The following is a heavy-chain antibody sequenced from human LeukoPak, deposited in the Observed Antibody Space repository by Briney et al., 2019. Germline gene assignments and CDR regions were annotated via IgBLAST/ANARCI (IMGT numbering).Heavy chain of an antibody. CDR1: GYSFTSYW. V-gene: IGHV5-51*01. CDR3: ASSLTNSPLPDY. CDR2: IYPGDSDT. J-gene: IGHJ4*02. Sequence: HGESPKISCKGSGYSFTSYWIGWVRQLPGKGLEWMGIIYPGDSDTRYSPSFQGQVTISADKSISTAYLQWSSLKASGTAMYYCASSLTNSPLPDYWGQGTLVTVSS. D-gene: IGHD4-23*01.